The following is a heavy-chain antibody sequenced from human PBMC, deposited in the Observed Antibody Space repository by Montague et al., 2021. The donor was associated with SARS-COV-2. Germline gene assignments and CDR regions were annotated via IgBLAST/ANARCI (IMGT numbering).Heavy chain of an antibody. CDR2: IYYSVST. J-gene: IGHJ6*02. Sequence: SETLSLTCTVSGGSISSYYWSWIRQPPGKGLEWIGYIYYSVSTNYNPSLKSRVTISVDTSKNQFSLKLSSVTAADTAVYYCAGISKYRDGIYYYGMDVWGQGTTVTVSS. CDR3: AGISKYRDGIYYYGMDV. CDR1: GGSISSYY. V-gene: IGHV4-59*01. D-gene: IGHD5-24*01.